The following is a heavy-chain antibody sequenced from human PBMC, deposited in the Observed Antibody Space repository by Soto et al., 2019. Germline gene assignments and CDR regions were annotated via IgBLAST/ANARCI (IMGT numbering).Heavy chain of an antibody. CDR1: GGSISSGGYY. J-gene: IGHJ4*02. CDR2: IYYSGST. Sequence: SETLSLTCTVSGGSISSGGYYWSWIRQHPGKGLEWIGYIYYSGSTYYNPSLKSRVTISVDTSKNQFSLKLSSVTAADTAVYYCARAIPGWVLRFLEPLSRDSPPQGNYANYYFDYWGQGTLVTVSS. V-gene: IGHV4-31*03. CDR3: ARAIPGWVLRFLEPLSRDSPPQGNYANYYFDY. D-gene: IGHD3-3*01.